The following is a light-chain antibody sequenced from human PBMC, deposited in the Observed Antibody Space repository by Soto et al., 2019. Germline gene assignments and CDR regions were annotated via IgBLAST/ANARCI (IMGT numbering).Light chain of an antibody. Sequence: QSALTQPASVSGSPGQSITISCTGTSSDVGTYSYVSWYQQHPGKAPKLMIYEVGHRPSEVSNRFSGSQSGNTASLTISGLQAEDEADYYCSSYTTNTPVVFGGGTKLTVL. V-gene: IGLV2-14*01. CDR2: EVG. CDR1: SSDVGTYSY. CDR3: SSYTTNTPVV. J-gene: IGLJ3*02.